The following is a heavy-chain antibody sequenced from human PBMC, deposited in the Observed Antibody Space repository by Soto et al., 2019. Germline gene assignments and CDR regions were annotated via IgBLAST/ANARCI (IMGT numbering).Heavy chain of an antibody. CDR2: IYPGDSDT. J-gene: IGHJ4*02. CDR1: GYSFTNYW. D-gene: IGHD1-26*01. CDR3: ARTSGSYLYYFDY. Sequence: SGYSFTNYWVGWVRQIPGRGLEWMGLIYPGDSDTRYNPSFQGQVTISADKSISTAYLQWSSLKASDSAIYYCARTSGSYLYYFDYWGQGTVVTVSS. V-gene: IGHV5-51*01.